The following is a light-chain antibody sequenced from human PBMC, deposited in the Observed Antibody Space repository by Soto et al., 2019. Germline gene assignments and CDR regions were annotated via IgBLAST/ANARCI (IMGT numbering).Light chain of an antibody. Sequence: EIVMTQSPVTLSVSPGDRATLSCRASQSVNSNLAWYQQKPGQTPKLLIYVASTRATGIPARFSGSGSGTEFTLTISILQSEDVAVYYCQQYNVWPLTFGGGTKVEFK. CDR2: VAS. CDR3: QQYNVWPLT. J-gene: IGKJ4*01. CDR1: QSVNSN. V-gene: IGKV3-15*01.